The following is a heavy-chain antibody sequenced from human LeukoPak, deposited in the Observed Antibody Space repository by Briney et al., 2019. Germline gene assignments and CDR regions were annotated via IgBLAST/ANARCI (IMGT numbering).Heavy chain of an antibody. CDR1: GFSFSSYS. J-gene: IGHJ4*02. V-gene: IGHV3-48*02. CDR2: ISSDSRTI. Sequence: PGGSLRLSCAASGFSFSSYSMNWVRQAPGKGLEWVSYISSDSRTIYYADSVKGRFTISRDNAKNSLYLQMKSLRDEQRAVYYCARYGSGTSYITNYFDYWGQGTLVTVSS. CDR3: ARYGSGTSYITNYFDY. D-gene: IGHD3-10*01.